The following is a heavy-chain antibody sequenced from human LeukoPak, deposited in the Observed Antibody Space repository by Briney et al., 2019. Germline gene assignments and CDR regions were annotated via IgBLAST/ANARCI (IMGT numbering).Heavy chain of an antibody. V-gene: IGHV3-30*04. CDR2: ISYDGSNK. D-gene: IGHD2-15*01. J-gene: IGHJ6*04. CDR3: ARDGGRFRVAVNYYYYGMDV. CDR1: GFTFSSYA. Sequence: GRSLRLSCAASGFTFSSYAMHWVRQAQGKGLEWVAAISYDGSNKYYADSVKGRFTISRDNSKNTLYLQMNSLRAEDTAVYYCARDGGRFRVAVNYYYYGMDVWGKGTTVTVSS.